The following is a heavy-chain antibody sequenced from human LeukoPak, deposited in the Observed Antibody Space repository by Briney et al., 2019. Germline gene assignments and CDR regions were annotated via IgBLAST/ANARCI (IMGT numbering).Heavy chain of an antibody. Sequence: SETLSLTCNVSGGSISSNTYSWGWIRRPPGKGLEWIGSIRYSGSTSYNPSLKSRVTISVDTSKNQFSLNLSSLTAADTAVYYCATSDTVSTYNWFDPWGQGTLVTVS. D-gene: IGHD5/OR15-5a*01. CDR3: ATSDTVSTYNWFDP. J-gene: IGHJ5*02. V-gene: IGHV4-39*01. CDR1: GGSISSNTYS. CDR2: IRYSGST.